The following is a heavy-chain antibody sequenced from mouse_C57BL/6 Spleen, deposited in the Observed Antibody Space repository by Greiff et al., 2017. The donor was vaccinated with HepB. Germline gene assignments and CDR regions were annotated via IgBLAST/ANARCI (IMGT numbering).Heavy chain of an antibody. CDR1: GYTFTSYW. CDR3: AGDYDRVNYFDY. D-gene: IGHD2-4*01. J-gene: IGHJ2*01. V-gene: IGHV1-59*01. CDR2: IDPSDSYT. Sequence: QVQLKESGAELVRPGTSVKLSCKASGYTFTSYWMHWVKQRPGQGLEWIGVIDPSDSYTNYNQKFKGKATLTVDTSSSTAYMQLSSLTSEDSAVYYCAGDYDRVNYFDYWGQGTTLTVSS.